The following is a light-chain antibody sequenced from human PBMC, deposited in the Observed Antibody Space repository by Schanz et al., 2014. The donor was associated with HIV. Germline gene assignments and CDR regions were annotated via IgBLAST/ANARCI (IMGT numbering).Light chain of an antibody. CDR2: DVN. J-gene: IGLJ2*01. CDR3: AAWDDSLNGVV. Sequence: QSVLTQPPSASGSPGQSITISCTGTSSDVGVYNYLSWYQHHPGKAPKLMIYDVNNRPSGASNRFSGSQSGTSASLAISGLQSEDESDYYCAAWDDSLNGVVFGGGTKLTVL. CDR1: SSDVGVYNY. V-gene: IGLV2-14*03.